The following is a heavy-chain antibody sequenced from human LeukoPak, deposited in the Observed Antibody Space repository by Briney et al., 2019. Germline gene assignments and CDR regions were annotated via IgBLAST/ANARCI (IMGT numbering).Heavy chain of an antibody. CDR3: ATTVAGTNYYYGMDV. V-gene: IGHV3-23*01. Sequence: PARSLRLSCAASGFTFSSYAMSWVRQAPGKGLEWVSAISGSGGSTYYADSVKGRFTISRDNSKNTLYLQMNSLRAEDTAVYYCATTVAGTNYYYGMDVWGQGTTVTVSS. D-gene: IGHD6-19*01. CDR1: GFTFSSYA. CDR2: ISGSGGST. J-gene: IGHJ6*02.